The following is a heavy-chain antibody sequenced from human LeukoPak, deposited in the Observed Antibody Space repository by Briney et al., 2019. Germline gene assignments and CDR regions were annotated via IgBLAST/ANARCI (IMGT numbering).Heavy chain of an antibody. CDR3: AKVYFDWSRYWDFQH. D-gene: IGHD3-9*01. J-gene: IGHJ1*01. Sequence: GGSLRLSCAASGFTFSSYAMSWVRQAPGKGLEWVSAISGGGGSTYYADSVKGRFTISRDNSMNTLYLQMNSLRAEDTAVYYCAKVYFDWSRYWDFQHWGQGTLVTVSS. CDR1: GFTFSSYA. V-gene: IGHV3-23*01. CDR2: ISGGGGST.